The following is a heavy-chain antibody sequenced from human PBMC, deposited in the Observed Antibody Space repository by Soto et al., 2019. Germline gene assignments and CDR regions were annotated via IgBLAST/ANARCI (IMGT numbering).Heavy chain of an antibody. D-gene: IGHD5-12*01. V-gene: IGHV1-69*13. J-gene: IGHJ6*02. Sequence: SVKVSCKASGGTFSSYAISWVRQAPGQGLEWMGGIIPIFGTANYAQKFQGRVTITADESTSTAYMELSSLRSEDTAVYYCAVGMDIVDTQIYYYGKDVWAQRTTVTVSS. CDR1: GGTFSSYA. CDR3: AVGMDIVDTQIYYYGKDV. CDR2: IIPIFGTA.